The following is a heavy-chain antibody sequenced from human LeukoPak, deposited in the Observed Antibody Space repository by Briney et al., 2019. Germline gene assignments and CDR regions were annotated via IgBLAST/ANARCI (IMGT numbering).Heavy chain of an antibody. Sequence: PGGSLRLSYVASGFTFSNYAMSWVRQTPGKGLQWVSSISGTGGGTNYADSVKGQFTISRDNSKSTLYLQMNSLIAEDTAVYYCAKGGPLPISYYSYMDVWGKGTTVTVSS. V-gene: IGHV3-23*01. J-gene: IGHJ6*03. CDR1: GFTFSNYA. D-gene: IGHD3-3*02. CDR3: AKGGPLPISYYSYMDV. CDR2: ISGTGGGT.